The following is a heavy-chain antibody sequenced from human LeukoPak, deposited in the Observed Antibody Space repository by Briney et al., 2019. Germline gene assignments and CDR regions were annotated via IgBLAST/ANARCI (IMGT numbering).Heavy chain of an antibody. V-gene: IGHV3-7*01. CDR3: AVIDSNGWQVGLDY. CDR2: INQDGSVK. J-gene: IGHJ4*02. Sequence: GGSLRLSCVASAFSFRTYWMNWVRQAPGKGLERVANINQDGSVKHYLDSVKGRFTISRDNAKNSLYLQMNSLRADDTAVYYCAVIDSNGWQVGLDYWGQGTQVTVSS. D-gene: IGHD6-19*01. CDR1: AFSFRTYW.